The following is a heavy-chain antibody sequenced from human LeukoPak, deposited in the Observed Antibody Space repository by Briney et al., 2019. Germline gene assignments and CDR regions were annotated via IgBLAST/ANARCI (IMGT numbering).Heavy chain of an antibody. CDR2: ISSSSSYI. V-gene: IGHV3-21*01. CDR3: ARDGMDTAMNFDY. Sequence: KAGGSLRLSCAASGFTFSSYSMTWVRQAPGKGLEWVSSISSSSSYIYYADSVKGRFTISRDNAKNSLYLQMSSLRAEDTAVYYCARDGMDTAMNFDYWGQGTLVTVSS. J-gene: IGHJ4*02. CDR1: GFTFSSYS. D-gene: IGHD5-18*01.